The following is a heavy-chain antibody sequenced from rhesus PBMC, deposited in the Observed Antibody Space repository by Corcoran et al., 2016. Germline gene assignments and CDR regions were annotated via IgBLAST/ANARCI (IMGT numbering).Heavy chain of an antibody. CDR1: GFTFSSYE. CDR3: TRDGAAARFDY. J-gene: IGHJ4*01. V-gene: IGHV3-100*02. D-gene: IGHD6-25*01. Sequence: DVQLVESGGGLVKPGGSLRLSCVASGFTFSSYEMHWVRQAPGKGLEWVSVISESGCTIYYADSVKGRFTISRDNAKNSLFLQMNSLRAEDTAVYYCTRDGAAARFDYWGQGVLVTVSS. CDR2: ISESGCTI.